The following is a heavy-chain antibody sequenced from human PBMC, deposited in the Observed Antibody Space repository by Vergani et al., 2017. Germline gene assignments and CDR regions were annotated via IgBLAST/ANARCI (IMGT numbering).Heavy chain of an antibody. D-gene: IGHD6-19*01. Sequence: QVQLVQSGAEVNKPGSSVKVSCKASGGPFSSYAISSVRQAPGQGLEWMGGILPSFGTANYAQKFQGRVTITADASTSIAYMELSSLRSEDTAVYYCARGAEVAAPFDYWGQGTLVTVSS. CDR2: ILPSFGTA. V-gene: IGHV1-69*13. CDR1: GGPFSSYA. J-gene: IGHJ4*02. CDR3: ARGAEVAAPFDY.